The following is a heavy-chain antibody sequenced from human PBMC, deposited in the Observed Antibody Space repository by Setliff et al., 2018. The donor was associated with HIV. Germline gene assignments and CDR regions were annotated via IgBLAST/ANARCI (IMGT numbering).Heavy chain of an antibody. CDR2: IYTSRGP. J-gene: IGHJ4*02. V-gene: IGHV4-4*09. Sequence: KPSETLSLTCTVSGGSISGYHWNWLRQTPGKGLEWIGYIYTSRGPNYNHSLRTRVIISVDTSNQFSLKLSSVTAADAAVYYCARSPSYRSSWEYYFDYWGQGILVTVSS. CDR1: GGSISGYH. D-gene: IGHD6-13*01. CDR3: ARSPSYRSSWEYYFDY.